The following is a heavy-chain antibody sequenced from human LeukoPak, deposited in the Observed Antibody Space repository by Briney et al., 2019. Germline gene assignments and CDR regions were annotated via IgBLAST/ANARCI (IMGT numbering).Heavy chain of an antibody. CDR2: INPNSGGT. CDR1: GYTFTGYY. CDR3: ARCKYSYYDFWSGEPPPLDY. D-gene: IGHD3-3*01. Sequence: GASVKVSCKASGYTFTGYYMHWVRQAPGQGLEWMGWINPNSGGTNYAQKFQGRVTMTRDTSISTAYMELSRLRPDDTAVYYCARCKYSYYDFWSGEPPPLDYWGQGTLVTVSS. J-gene: IGHJ4*02. V-gene: IGHV1-2*02.